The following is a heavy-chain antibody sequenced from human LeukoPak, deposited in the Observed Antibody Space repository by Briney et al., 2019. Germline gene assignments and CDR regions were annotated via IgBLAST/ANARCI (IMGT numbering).Heavy chain of an antibody. CDR3: ARLPRPGTMIITHDAFDI. D-gene: IGHD3-22*01. Sequence: KPSESLSLTCTVSADSISSSSCYWGWIRQPPGKGLELIGNIFYSGSTYYNQSVKSRLAITVDTSKNQFCLKVTCVAAADTAVYYCARLPRPGTMIITHDAFDIWGQGTMVTVSS. CDR2: IFYSGST. CDR1: ADSISSSSCY. V-gene: IGHV4-39*01. J-gene: IGHJ3*02.